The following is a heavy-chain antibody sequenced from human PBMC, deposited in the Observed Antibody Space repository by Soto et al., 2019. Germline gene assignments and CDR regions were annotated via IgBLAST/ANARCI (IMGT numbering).Heavy chain of an antibody. Sequence: PSETLSLTCTVSGGSISSGDYYWSWIRQPPGKGLEWIGYIYHSGSTYYNPSLKSRVTISIDISKNQFSLSLRSLTAADTAVYYCARSREFDYWSQGTLVTVSS. CDR3: ARSREFDY. J-gene: IGHJ4*02. V-gene: IGHV4-30-4*01. CDR1: GGSISSGDYY. CDR2: IYHSGST.